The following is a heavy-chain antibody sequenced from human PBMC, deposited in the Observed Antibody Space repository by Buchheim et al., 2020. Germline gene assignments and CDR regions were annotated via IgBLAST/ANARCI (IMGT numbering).Heavy chain of an antibody. J-gene: IGHJ6*02. Sequence: EVQLLESGGGLVQPGGSLRLSCAASGFTFSSYAMSWVRQAPGEGLEWVSAISGSGGSTYSADSVTGRFTISRDNSKNTLYLQMNSMRDEDTAVYYCAEDNWNRVEYYYYYGMDVWGQGTT. CDR1: GFTFSSYA. CDR2: ISGSGGST. CDR3: AEDNWNRVEYYYYYGMDV. V-gene: IGHV3-23*01. D-gene: IGHD1-20*01.